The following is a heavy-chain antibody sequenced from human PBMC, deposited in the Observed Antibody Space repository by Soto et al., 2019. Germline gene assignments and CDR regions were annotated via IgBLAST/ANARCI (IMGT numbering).Heavy chain of an antibody. CDR2: IIPIFGTA. J-gene: IGHJ6*02. V-gene: IGHV1-69*01. CDR3: ARGGIAAAGPYYYYGMDV. D-gene: IGHD6-13*01. CDR1: GGTFSSYA. Sequence: QVQLVQSGAEVKKPGSSVKVSCKASGGTFSSYAISWVRQAPGQGLEWMGGIIPIFGTANYAQKFQGRVTITADESTSTAYMELSSLRSEDTAVYYCARGGIAAAGPYYYYGMDVWGQGTTVTVS.